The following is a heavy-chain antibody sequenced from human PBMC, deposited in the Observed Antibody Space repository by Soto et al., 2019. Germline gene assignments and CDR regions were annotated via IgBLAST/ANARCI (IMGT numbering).Heavy chain of an antibody. Sequence: PGGSLRLSCAASGFTFSSYSMNWVRQAPGKGLEWVSSISSSSSYIYYADSVKGRFTISRDNAKNSLYLQMNSLRDEDTAVYYSARDSSLAEKKFDYWGQGTLVTVSS. CDR3: ARDSSLAEKKFDY. V-gene: IGHV3-21*01. J-gene: IGHJ4*02. CDR2: ISSSSSYI. CDR1: GFTFSSYS.